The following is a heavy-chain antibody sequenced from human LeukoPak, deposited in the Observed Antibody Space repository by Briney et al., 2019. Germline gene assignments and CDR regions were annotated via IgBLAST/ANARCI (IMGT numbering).Heavy chain of an antibody. V-gene: IGHV3-30-3*01. CDR3: AREKQGTGVDYFDY. Sequence: GGSLRLSCAASGFTFSSYAMHWVRQAPGKGLEWVAVISYDGSSKYYADSVKGRFTISRDNSRNTLYLQMNSLRAEDTAVYYCAREKQGTGVDYFDYWGQGTLVTVSS. D-gene: IGHD1-1*01. CDR2: ISYDGSSK. J-gene: IGHJ4*02. CDR1: GFTFSSYA.